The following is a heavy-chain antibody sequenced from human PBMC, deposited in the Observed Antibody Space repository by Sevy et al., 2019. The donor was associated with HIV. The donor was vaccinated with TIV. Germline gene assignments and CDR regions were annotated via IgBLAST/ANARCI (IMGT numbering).Heavy chain of an antibody. CDR3: ARRRTALVAGHYYGLDV. D-gene: IGHD5-18*01. CDR1: GDSVSSGSYH. CDR2: MYYYGNT. J-gene: IGHJ6*02. Sequence: SETLSLTCTVSGDSVSSGSYHWSWIRQPPGKGLEWIGYMYYYGNTNLNPSLRSRVTMSVDTSENQFSLKLSSVTAADTAVYYCARRRTALVAGHYYGLDVLGQGTTVTVSS. V-gene: IGHV4-61*01.